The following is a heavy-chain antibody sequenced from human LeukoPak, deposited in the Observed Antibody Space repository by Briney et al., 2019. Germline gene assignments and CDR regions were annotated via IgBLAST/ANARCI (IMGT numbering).Heavy chain of an antibody. Sequence: SETLSLTCTVSGGSISSSSYYWGWIRQPPGKGLEWIGSIYYSGSTYYNPSLNSRVTISVDTSKNQFSQKLSSVTAADTAVYYCARHSSSWYQGAWFDPWGQGTLVTVSS. CDR2: IYYSGST. J-gene: IGHJ5*02. CDR1: GGSISSSSYY. D-gene: IGHD6-13*01. CDR3: ARHSSSWYQGAWFDP. V-gene: IGHV4-39*01.